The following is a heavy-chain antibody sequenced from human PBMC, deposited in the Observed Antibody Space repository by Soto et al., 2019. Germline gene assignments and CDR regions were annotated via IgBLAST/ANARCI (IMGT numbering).Heavy chain of an antibody. D-gene: IGHD3-9*01. J-gene: IGHJ3*02. CDR1: GGSFSTYY. CDR2: INHSGNN. Sequence: PSEPLSLTCVVSGGSFSTYYYNWIRQSPGKGLEWIGEINHSGNNNYSPSLKSRVTMSLDTSKNQFSLKLTSVTAADTAVYYCARGGSNDWQVAFDIWGQGTMVTVSS. V-gene: IGHV4-34*01. CDR3: ARGGSNDWQVAFDI.